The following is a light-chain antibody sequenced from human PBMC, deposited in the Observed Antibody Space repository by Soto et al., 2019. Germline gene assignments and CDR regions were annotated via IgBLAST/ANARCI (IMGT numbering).Light chain of an antibody. CDR1: SSDVGGYDY. CDR2: DVI. J-gene: IGLJ2*01. CDR3: TSFGGISNFVV. V-gene: IGLV2-8*01. Sequence: QSALTQPPSASGSPGQSVTISCTGTSSDVGGYDYVSWYQQHPGKAPKLMIYDVIKRPLGVPDRFSGSKSGNTASLTVSGLQTEDEADYYCTSFGGISNFVVFGGGTKLTVL.